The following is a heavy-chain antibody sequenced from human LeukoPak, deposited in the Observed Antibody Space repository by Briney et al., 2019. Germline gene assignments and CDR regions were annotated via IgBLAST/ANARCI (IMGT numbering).Heavy chain of an antibody. CDR3: TRQNNIYFESSGLGY. CDR2: TRNKANSYTT. D-gene: IGHD3-22*01. CDR1: GFTFSDHY. Sequence: PGGSLRLSCAASGFTFSDHYMDWVRQAPGKGLEWVGRTRNKANSYTTEYAASVKGRFTISRDDSKNSLYLQMNSLKTEDTAVYYCTRQNNIYFESSGLGYWGQGTLVTVSS. J-gene: IGHJ4*02. V-gene: IGHV3-72*01.